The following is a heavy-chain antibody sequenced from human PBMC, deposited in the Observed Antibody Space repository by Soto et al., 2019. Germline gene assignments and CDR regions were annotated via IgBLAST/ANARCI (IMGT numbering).Heavy chain of an antibody. CDR1: GGSISSSSYY. V-gene: IGHV4-61*01. CDR3: ARDVVGVVRD. Sequence: SETLSLTCTVSGGSISSSSYYWSWIRQPPGKGLEWIGYIYYSGSTNYNPSLKSRVTISVDTSKNQFSLKLSSVTAADTAVYYCARDVVGVVRDWGQGTLVTVSS. CDR2: IYYSGST. J-gene: IGHJ4*02. D-gene: IGHD2-21*01.